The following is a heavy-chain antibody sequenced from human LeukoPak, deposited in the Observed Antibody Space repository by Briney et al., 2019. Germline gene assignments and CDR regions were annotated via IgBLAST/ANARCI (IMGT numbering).Heavy chain of an antibody. CDR1: GGSIKIYY. D-gene: IGHD3-16*01. CDR3: ARFGTFGENWFDP. V-gene: IGHV4-59*01. Sequence: SETLSLTCTVSGGSIKIYYWSWIRQPPGKGLEWIGYLHHDGSTNYNPSLKGRVTTSVETSKSQFSLKLSSVTAADTAVYYCARFGTFGENWFDPWGQGTLVIVSS. J-gene: IGHJ5*02. CDR2: LHHDGST.